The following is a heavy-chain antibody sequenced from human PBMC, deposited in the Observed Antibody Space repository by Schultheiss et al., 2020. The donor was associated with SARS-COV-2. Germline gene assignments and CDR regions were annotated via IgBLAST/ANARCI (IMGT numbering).Heavy chain of an antibody. CDR1: GFTFSSYS. Sequence: GESLKISCAASGFTFSSYSMNWVRQAPGKGLEWVSSISSSSSYIYYADSVKGRFTISRDNAKNSLYLQMNSLRAEDTAVYYCARWPIAAHWGQGTLVTVSS. CDR2: ISSSSSYI. CDR3: ARWPIAAH. D-gene: IGHD5-12*01. V-gene: IGHV3-21*01. J-gene: IGHJ4*02.